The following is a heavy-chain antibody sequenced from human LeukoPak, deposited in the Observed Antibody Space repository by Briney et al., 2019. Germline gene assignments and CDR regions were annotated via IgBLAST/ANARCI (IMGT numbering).Heavy chain of an antibody. CDR2: ISYDGSNK. D-gene: IGHD4-11*01. CDR3: LLSTTSFDY. J-gene: IGHJ4*02. Sequence: GGSLRLSCAASGFTFSSYGMHWVRQAPGKGLEWVAVISYDGSNKYYADSVKGRFTISRDNSKNTLYLQMNSLRAEDTAVYYCLLSTTSFDYWGQGTLVTVSS. V-gene: IGHV3-30*03. CDR1: GFTFSSYG.